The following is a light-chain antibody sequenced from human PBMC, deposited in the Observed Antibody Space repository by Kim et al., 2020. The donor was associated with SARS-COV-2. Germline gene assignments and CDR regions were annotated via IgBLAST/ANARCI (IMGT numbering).Light chain of an antibody. J-gene: IGLJ1*01. V-gene: IGLV3-1*01. CDR2: QDS. CDR3: QAWDSSTAV. Sequence: SYELTQPPSVSVSPGQTASITCSGDKLGDKYASWYQQKSGQSPVLVIHQDSKRPSGIPERFSGSNSGNTATLTISGTQAMDEADYYCQAWDSSTAVFGTGTKVTVL. CDR1: KLGDKY.